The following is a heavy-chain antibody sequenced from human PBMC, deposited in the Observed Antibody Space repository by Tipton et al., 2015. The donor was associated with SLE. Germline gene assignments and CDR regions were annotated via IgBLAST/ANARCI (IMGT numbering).Heavy chain of an antibody. CDR2: ISWNSVSI. CDR1: GFTFDDYA. V-gene: IGHV3-9*01. CDR3: ARDRGGPAGT. D-gene: IGHD3-10*01. Sequence: SLRLSCAASGFTFDDYAMHWVRQAPGKGLEWVSGISWNSVSIGYADSVKGRFTISRDNARNSLYLQMNSLRAEDTAVYYCARDRGGPAGTWGQGTLVTVSS. J-gene: IGHJ5*02.